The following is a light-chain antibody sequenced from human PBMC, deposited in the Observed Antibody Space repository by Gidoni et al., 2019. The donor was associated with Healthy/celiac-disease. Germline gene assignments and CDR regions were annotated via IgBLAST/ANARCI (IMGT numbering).Light chain of an antibody. CDR2: GAS. CDR3: QQYNNWPPLT. Sequence: EIVMTQSPATLSVSPGERATLPCRASQSVRSYLAWYQQKPGQAPRLLIYGASTRATGIPARFSGSGSGTEFTLTISSLQSEDFAVYYCQQYNNWPPLTFGGGTKVAIK. J-gene: IGKJ4*01. V-gene: IGKV3-15*01. CDR1: QSVRSY.